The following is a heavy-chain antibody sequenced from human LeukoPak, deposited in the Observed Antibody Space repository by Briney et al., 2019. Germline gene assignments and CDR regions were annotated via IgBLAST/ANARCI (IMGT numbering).Heavy chain of an antibody. CDR3: ARHLVVVTGIPGYYYGMDV. CDR1: GXTFSSHS. CDR2: ITSSSSYI. D-gene: IGHD2-21*02. V-gene: IGHV3-21*01. Sequence: GGSLRLSCAASGXTFSSHSMNWVRQAPGKELEWVSSITSSSSYIYYADSVEGRFTISRDNAKNSLYLQMNSLRAEDTAVYYCARHLVVVTGIPGYYYGMDVWGQGTTVTVSS. J-gene: IGHJ6*02.